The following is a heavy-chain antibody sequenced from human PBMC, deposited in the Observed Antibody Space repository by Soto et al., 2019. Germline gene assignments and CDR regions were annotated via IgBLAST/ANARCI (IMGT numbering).Heavy chain of an antibody. CDR2: IWYDGSNK. Sequence: GGSLRLSCAASGFTFSSYGMHWVRQAPGKGLEWVAVIWYDGSNKYYADSVKGRFTISRDNSKNTLYLQMNSLRAEDTAVYYCARDDSLAWSGYYDAFDIWGQGTMVTVSS. D-gene: IGHD3-3*01. J-gene: IGHJ3*02. CDR1: GFTFSSYG. V-gene: IGHV3-33*08. CDR3: ARDDSLAWSGYYDAFDI.